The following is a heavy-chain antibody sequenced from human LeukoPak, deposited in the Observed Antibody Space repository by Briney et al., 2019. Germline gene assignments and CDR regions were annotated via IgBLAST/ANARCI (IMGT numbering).Heavy chain of an antibody. CDR2: ISYDGSNK. J-gene: IGHJ6*02. V-gene: IGHV3-30-3*01. D-gene: IGHD1-26*01. CDR1: GFTFSSYA. Sequence: PGGSLRLSCAASGFTFSSYAMHWVRQAPGKGLEWVAVISYDGSNKYYADSVKGRFTISRDNSKNTLYLQMNSLRAEDTAVYYCVRDQKVSYRSYYYYYGMDVWGQGTTVTVSS. CDR3: VRDQKVSYRSYYYYYGMDV.